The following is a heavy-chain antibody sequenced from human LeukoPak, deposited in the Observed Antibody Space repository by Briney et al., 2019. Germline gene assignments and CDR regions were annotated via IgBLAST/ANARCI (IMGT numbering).Heavy chain of an antibody. CDR3: AKGSSGSFFYYFDY. D-gene: IGHD1-26*01. Sequence: QPGGSLRLSSAASGFTFSSYAMSWVRQAPGKGLEWVSAISGSGGSTYYADSVKGRFTISRDNSKNTLYLQMNSLRAEDTAVYYCAKGSSGSFFYYFDYWGQGTLVTVSS. V-gene: IGHV3-23*01. CDR2: ISGSGGST. J-gene: IGHJ4*02. CDR1: GFTFSSYA.